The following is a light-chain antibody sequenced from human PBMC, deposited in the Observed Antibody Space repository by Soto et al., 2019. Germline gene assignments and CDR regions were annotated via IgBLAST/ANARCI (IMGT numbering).Light chain of an antibody. Sequence: QSVLTQPASVSGSPGQSITISCTGTSSDVGSYNLVSRYQQHPGKAPKLMIYEVSKRPSGVPNRFSGSKSGNTASLTISGLQAEDEADYYCCSYAGSSTLVFGGGTKVTVL. CDR3: CSYAGSSTLV. CDR2: EVS. CDR1: SSDVGSYNL. J-gene: IGLJ2*01. V-gene: IGLV2-23*02.